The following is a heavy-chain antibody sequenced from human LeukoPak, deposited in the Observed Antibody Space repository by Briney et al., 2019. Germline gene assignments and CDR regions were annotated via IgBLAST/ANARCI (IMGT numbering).Heavy chain of an antibody. CDR2: INPSGDST. V-gene: IGHV1-46*01. Sequence: ASVKVPCKASEYTFTSYYIHWVRQAPGQGLEWMGIINPSGDSTGYAQKFQGRVTVTKDVSTYTLYMELSSLTSEDTAVYYCARDLGGYWGFDYWGQGTLVTVSS. CDR3: ARDLGGYWGFDY. CDR1: EYTFTSYY. D-gene: IGHD7-27*01. J-gene: IGHJ4*02.